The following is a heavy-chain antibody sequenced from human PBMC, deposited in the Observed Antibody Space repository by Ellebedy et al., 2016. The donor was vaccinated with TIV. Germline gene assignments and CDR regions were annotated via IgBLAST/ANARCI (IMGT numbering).Heavy chain of an antibody. D-gene: IGHD4-23*01. CDR3: ARDPVGVGPAFDI. Sequence: PGGSLRLSCAASGFTFSSHWMSWVRQAPGKGLEWVANIKQDGSEKYYVDSVKGRFTISRDNAKNSLYLQMNSLRAEDTAVYYCARDPVGVGPAFDIWGQGTMVP. CDR2: IKQDGSEK. CDR1: GFTFSSHW. V-gene: IGHV3-7*03. J-gene: IGHJ3*02.